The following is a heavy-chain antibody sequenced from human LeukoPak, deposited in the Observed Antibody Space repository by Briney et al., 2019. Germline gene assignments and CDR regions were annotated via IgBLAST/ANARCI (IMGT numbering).Heavy chain of an antibody. V-gene: IGHV3-7*01. D-gene: IGHD2-2*01. J-gene: IGHJ4*02. CDR1: GFTFSNAW. CDR2: IKRDGSEK. CDR3: ARDLRYCSSTSCSYYFDY. Sequence: GGSLRLSCAASGFTFSNAWMNWVRQAPGKGLEWVANIKRDGSEKYYVDSVKGRFTISRDNAKNSLYLQMNSLRAEDTAVYYCARDLRYCSSTSCSYYFDYWGQGTLVTVSS.